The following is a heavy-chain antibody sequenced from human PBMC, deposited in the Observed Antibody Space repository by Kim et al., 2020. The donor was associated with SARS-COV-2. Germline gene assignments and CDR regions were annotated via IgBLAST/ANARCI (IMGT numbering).Heavy chain of an antibody. V-gene: IGHV3-21*01. CDR3: AYLTFTDYSNYHRSYYFDY. Sequence: GGSLRLSCAASGFTFSSYSMNWVRQAPGKGLEWVSSISSSSSYIYYADSVKGRFTISRDNAKNSLYLQMNSLRAEDTAVYYCAYLTFTDYSNYHRSYYFDYWGQETLVTVSS. D-gene: IGHD4-4*01. J-gene: IGHJ4*02. CDR1: GFTFSSYS. CDR2: ISSSSSYI.